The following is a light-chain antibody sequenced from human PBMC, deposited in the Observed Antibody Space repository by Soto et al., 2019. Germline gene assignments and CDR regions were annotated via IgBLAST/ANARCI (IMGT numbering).Light chain of an antibody. CDR3: QQYNNWPYT. CDR1: QSVSSN. V-gene: IGKV3-15*01. CDR2: GAS. Sequence: EIVMTQSPATLSVSPGERATLSCRASQSVSSNLAWYQQKPGQAPRLLIYGASTRATGIPARFSGSRSGTEFNLTISSRQSEDFAVYYCQQYNNWPYTFGQGTKLEIK. J-gene: IGKJ2*01.